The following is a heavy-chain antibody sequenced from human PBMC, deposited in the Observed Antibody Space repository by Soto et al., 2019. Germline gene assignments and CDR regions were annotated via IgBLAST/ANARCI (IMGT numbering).Heavy chain of an antibody. V-gene: IGHV1-18*01. D-gene: IGHD3-3*01. CDR2: ISAYNGNT. Sequence: GASVKVSCTDSGYTFTSNGISCVRQAPEQGLEWMGWISAYNGNTNYAQKLQGRVTMTTDTSTSTAYMELRSLRSDDTAVYYCARDQRYYDFWSGPDAFDIWGQGTMVTVSS. J-gene: IGHJ3*02. CDR1: GYTFTSNG. CDR3: ARDQRYYDFWSGPDAFDI.